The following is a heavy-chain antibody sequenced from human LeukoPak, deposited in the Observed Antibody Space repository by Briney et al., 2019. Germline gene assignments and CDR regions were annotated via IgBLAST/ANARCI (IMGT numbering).Heavy chain of an antibody. Sequence: GGSLRLSCAASGFTFSSYAMNWVRQAPGKGLEWVSAISGSGGSTYYADSVKGRFTISRDNSKNTLYLQMNSLRAEDTAVYYCAKVGSSSWYLSSFDYWGQGTLVTVSS. J-gene: IGHJ4*02. D-gene: IGHD6-13*01. CDR1: GFTFSSYA. CDR3: AKVGSSSWYLSSFDY. V-gene: IGHV3-23*01. CDR2: ISGSGGST.